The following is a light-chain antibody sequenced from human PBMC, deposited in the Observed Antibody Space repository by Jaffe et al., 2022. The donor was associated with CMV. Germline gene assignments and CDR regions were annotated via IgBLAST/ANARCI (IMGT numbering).Light chain of an antibody. CDR1: QSVFNW. CDR2: KAS. Sequence: DIQMTQSPSTLSASVGDRVTITCRASQSVFNWLAWFQQRPGKAPKLLIYKASTLETGVPSRFSGSGSGAEYTLTISSLQPDDSATYYCQQSSTYPWTFGQGTRVEIK. V-gene: IGKV1-5*03. CDR3: QQSSTYPWT. J-gene: IGKJ1*01.